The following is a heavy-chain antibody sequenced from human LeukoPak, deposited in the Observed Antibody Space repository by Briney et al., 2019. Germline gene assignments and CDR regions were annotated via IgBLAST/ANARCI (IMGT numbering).Heavy chain of an antibody. CDR2: IWYDGSNK. CDR1: GFAFSSYG. CDR3: SKWLPPRAHRLDYY. D-gene: IGHD5-12*01. V-gene: IGHV3-33*06. Sequence: PGGSLRLSCAASGFAFSSYGMHWVRQAPGKGLEWVAVIWYDGSNKYYADSVKGRFTISRDNSKNTLYLQMNSLRDEDTAVYSCSKWLPPRAHRLDYY. J-gene: IGHJ6*03.